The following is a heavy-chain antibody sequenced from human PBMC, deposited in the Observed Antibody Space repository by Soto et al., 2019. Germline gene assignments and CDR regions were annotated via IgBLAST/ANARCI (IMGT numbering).Heavy chain of an antibody. CDR2: IIPIFGTA. CDR1: GGTFSSYD. D-gene: IGHD3-3*01. V-gene: IGHV1-69*06. J-gene: IGHJ6*02. CDR3: ASSERITIFGVVIDPYGMDV. Sequence: ASGKVCCKASGGTFSSYDNSWVRQAPGQGLEWMGGIIPIFGTANYAQKFQGRVTITADKSTSTAYMELSSLRSEDTAVYYCASSERITIFGVVIDPYGMDVWGQGTTVPVSS.